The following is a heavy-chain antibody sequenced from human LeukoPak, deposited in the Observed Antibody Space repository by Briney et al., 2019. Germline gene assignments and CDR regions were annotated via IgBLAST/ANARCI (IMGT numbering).Heavy chain of an antibody. CDR3: ARSRTTVAWCFDP. CDR2: IYPGDSDT. CDR1: GYSFTSYW. V-gene: IGHV5-51*01. J-gene: IGHJ5*02. Sequence: GESLKISCKGSGYSFTSYWIGWVRQMPGKGLEWMGIIYPGDSDTRYSPSFQGQVTISADKSISTAYLQWSSLKASDTAMYFCARSRTTVAWCFDPWGQGTLVTVSS. D-gene: IGHD4-23*01.